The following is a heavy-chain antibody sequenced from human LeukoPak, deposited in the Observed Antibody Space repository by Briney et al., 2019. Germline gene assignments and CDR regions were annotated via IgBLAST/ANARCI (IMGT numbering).Heavy chain of an antibody. CDR1: GGSFSGYY. V-gene: IGHV4-34*01. J-gene: IGHJ5*02. CDR3: ARSRDGYNYSWFDP. D-gene: IGHD5-24*01. CDR2: INHSGST. Sequence: SETLSLTCAVYGGSFSGYYWSWIRQPPGKVLEWIGEINHSGSTNYNPSLKSRVTISVDTSKNQFSLKLSSVTAADTAVYYCARSRDGYNYSWFDPWGQGTLVTVSS.